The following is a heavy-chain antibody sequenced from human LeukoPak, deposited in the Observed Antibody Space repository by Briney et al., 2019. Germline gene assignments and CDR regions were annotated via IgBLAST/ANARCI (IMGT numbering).Heavy chain of an antibody. V-gene: IGHV4-39*01. J-gene: IGHJ5*02. D-gene: IGHD6-19*01. CDR3: ASTYSSGWYLGTNWFDP. CDR1: GFTFSGFW. CDR2: IYYSGST. Sequence: GSLRLSCAASGFTFSGFWMSWVRQPPGKGLEWIGSIYYSGSTYYNPSLKSRVTISVDTSKNQFSLKLSSVTAADTAVYYCASTYSSGWYLGTNWFDPWGQGTLVTVSS.